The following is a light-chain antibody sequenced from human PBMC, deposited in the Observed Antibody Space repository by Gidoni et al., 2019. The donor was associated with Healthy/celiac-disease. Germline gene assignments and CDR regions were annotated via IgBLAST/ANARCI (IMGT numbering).Light chain of an antibody. V-gene: IGKV3-20*01. J-gene: IGKJ1*01. CDR3: QQYGSSPL. Sequence: EIVLTHSPGTLSLSPGERATLSCRASQSVSSSYLAWYQQKPGQAPRLLICGASSRATGIPDRFSGSGSGTDFTLTISRLEPEDFAVYYCQQYGSSPLFXXXTKVEIK. CDR2: GAS. CDR1: QSVSSSY.